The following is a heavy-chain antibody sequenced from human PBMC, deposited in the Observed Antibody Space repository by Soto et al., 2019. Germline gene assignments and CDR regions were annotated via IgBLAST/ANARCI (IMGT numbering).Heavy chain of an antibody. CDR1: GFSFSDYG. CDR3: ARGSHSWTSRDFYFYYSLDV. CDR2: IWYDGSNK. Sequence: QVQLVESGGGVVQPGRSLRLSCAASGFSFSDYGMHWVRQAPGKGLEWVALIWYDGSNKYYDDSVKGRFTISRDNSKYTFVLKMTSLRDEDTAVYYCARGSHSWTSRDFYFYYSLDVCGQGTTVTVSS. V-gene: IGHV3-33*01. D-gene: IGHD1-20*01. J-gene: IGHJ6*02.